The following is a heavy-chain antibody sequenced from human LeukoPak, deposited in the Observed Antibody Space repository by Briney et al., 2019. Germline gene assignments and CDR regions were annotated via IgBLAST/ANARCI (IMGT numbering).Heavy chain of an antibody. CDR2: INPNSGGT. J-gene: IGHJ5*02. CDR1: GYTFTGYY. CDR3: AREVLEEYSSSWLGANWFDP. V-gene: IGHV1-2*02. D-gene: IGHD6-13*01. Sequence: GASVNVSCKASGYTFTGYYIHWVRQAPGQGLEWMGWINPNSGGTNYAQKFQGRVTMTRDTSISTAYMELSRLRSDDTAVYYCAREVLEEYSSSWLGANWFDPWGQGTLVTVSS.